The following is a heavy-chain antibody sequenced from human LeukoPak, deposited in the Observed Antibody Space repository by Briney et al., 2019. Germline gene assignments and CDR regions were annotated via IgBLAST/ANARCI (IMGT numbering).Heavy chain of an antibody. J-gene: IGHJ2*01. CDR3: VTNLARVADTVWFFDL. Sequence: ASVKVSCKASGGTFSSYAISWVRQAPGQGLEWMGGIIPIFGTANYALKFQGRVTITADESTSTAYMELNSLRSEDTAVYYCVTNLARVADTVWFFDLWGRGTLVTVSS. CDR2: IIPIFGTA. D-gene: IGHD6-19*01. CDR1: GGTFSSYA. V-gene: IGHV1-69*13.